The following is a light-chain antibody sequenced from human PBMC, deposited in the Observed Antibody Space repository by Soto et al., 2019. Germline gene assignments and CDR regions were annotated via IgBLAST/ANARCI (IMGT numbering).Light chain of an antibody. V-gene: IGKV3-15*01. CDR1: QSVASN. CDR2: CAS. CDR3: KQYLNWPADT. Sequence: EIVMTQTPASLSVSPGERATLSCRASQSVASNLAWYQQKPGQAPRLLIYCASTRATGIPARFSGSGSGTEFTITISSLQSEDFAVYYCKQYLNWPADTFGSVTKVDIK. J-gene: IGKJ3*01.